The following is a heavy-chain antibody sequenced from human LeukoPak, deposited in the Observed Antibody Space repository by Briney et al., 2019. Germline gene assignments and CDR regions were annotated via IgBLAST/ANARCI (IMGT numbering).Heavy chain of an antibody. J-gene: IGHJ4*02. CDR3: ARAYCSGGSCYRAFDY. D-gene: IGHD2-15*01. V-gene: IGHV4-59*11. CDR1: GGSISSHY. Sequence: PSETLSLTCTVSGGSISSHYWSWIRQPPGKGLEWTGYIYYSGSTNYNPSLKSRVTISVDTSKNQFSLKLSSVTAADTAVYYCARAYCSGGSCYRAFDYWGQGTLVTVSS. CDR2: IYYSGST.